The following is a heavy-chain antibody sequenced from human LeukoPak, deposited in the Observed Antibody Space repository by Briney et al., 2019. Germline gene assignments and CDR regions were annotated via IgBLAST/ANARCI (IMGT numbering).Heavy chain of an antibody. CDR1: GGSFSGYY. V-gene: IGHV4-34*01. CDR2: INHSGST. D-gene: IGHD3-22*01. J-gene: IGHJ4*02. CDR3: ARVSSGYYKRPFDY. Sequence: PSETLSLTCAVYGGSFSGYYWRWIRQPPGKGLEWIGEINHSGSTNYNPSLKSRVTISVDTSKNQFSLKLSSVTAADTAVYYCARVSSGYYKRPFDYWGQGTLVTVSS.